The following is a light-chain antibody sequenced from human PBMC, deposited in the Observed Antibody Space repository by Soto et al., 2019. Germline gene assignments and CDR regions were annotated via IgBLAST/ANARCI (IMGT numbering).Light chain of an antibody. V-gene: IGKV1-5*03. CDR2: KAS. CDR3: QQYNSYSPYT. J-gene: IGKJ2*01. Sequence: DIQMTQSPSTLSASVGHRVIITCRASQSISSWLAWYQQKPGKAPKLLIYKASSLESGVPSRFSGSGYGTEFTLTISSLQPDDFATYYCQQYNSYSPYTFGQGTKLEIK. CDR1: QSISSW.